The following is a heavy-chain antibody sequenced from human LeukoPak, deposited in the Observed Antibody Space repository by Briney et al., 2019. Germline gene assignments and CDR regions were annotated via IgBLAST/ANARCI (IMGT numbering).Heavy chain of an antibody. CDR1: GGTLSSYS. CDR3: ASEGNYDSSGYSRYNYYYMDV. J-gene: IGHJ6*03. V-gene: IGHV1-69*05. CDR2: IIPAFGTA. Sequence: SVKVSCKGSGGTLSSYSISWVRQAPGQGLEWMGGIIPAFGTAHYAQKFQGRVTFTTDESTTTAYMELRSLRSEDTAVYYCASEGNYDSSGYSRYNYYYMDVWGKGTAVTVSS. D-gene: IGHD3-22*01.